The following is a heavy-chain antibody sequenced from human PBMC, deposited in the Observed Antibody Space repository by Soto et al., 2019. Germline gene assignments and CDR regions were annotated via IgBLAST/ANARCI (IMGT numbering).Heavy chain of an antibody. Sequence: GGSLRLSCAASGFTFSSYAMHWVRQAPGKGLEWVAVISYDGSNKYYADSVKGRFTISRDNSKNTLYLQMNSLRAEDTAVYYCARDRASLSHYDFWSGHTDDYWGQGTLVTVSS. V-gene: IGHV3-30-3*01. D-gene: IGHD3-3*01. CDR2: ISYDGSNK. J-gene: IGHJ4*02. CDR3: ARDRASLSHYDFWSGHTDDY. CDR1: GFTFSSYA.